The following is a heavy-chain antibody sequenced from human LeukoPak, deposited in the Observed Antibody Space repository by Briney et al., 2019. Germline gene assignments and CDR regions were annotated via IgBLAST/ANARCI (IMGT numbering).Heavy chain of an antibody. CDR1: GYTFTNYD. Sequence: ASVKVSCKASGYTFTNYDINWVRQATGQGLEWMGWMNPNSGNTGYAQKFQGRVTMTRNTSMSTAYMELSSLRSEDTALYYCARDIAGATKGGWFDTWGQGTPVTASS. CDR2: MNPNSGNT. D-gene: IGHD1-26*01. J-gene: IGHJ5*02. CDR3: ARDIAGATKGGWFDT. V-gene: IGHV1-8*01.